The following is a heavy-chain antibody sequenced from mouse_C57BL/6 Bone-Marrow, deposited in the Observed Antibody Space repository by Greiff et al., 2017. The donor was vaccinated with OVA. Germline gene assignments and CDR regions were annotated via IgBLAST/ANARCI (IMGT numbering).Heavy chain of an antibody. CDR1: GYSFTGYF. J-gene: IGHJ1*03. CDR2: INPTNGDT. D-gene: IGHD2-2*01. V-gene: IGHV1-37*01. Sequence: DVKLVESGPELVKPGASVKISCKASGYSFTGYFMNWVKQRHGKSLEWIGSINPTNGDTFYNQKFKGKATLTVDKSSSTAHMELLSLTSEDFAVYYCASYGYDWYFDVWGTGTTVTVSS. CDR3: ASYGYDWYFDV.